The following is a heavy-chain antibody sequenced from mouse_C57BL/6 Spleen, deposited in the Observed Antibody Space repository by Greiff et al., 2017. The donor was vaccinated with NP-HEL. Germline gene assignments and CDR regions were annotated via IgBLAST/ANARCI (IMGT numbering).Heavy chain of an antibody. CDR1: GYAFTNYL. Sequence: QVQLQQSGAELVRPGTSVKVSCKASGYAFTNYLIEWVKQRPGQGLEWVGVINPGSGGTNYNEKFKGKATLTADKSSSTAYMQLSSLTSEDSAVYFCARSTVVLYWYFDVWGTGTTVTVSS. D-gene: IGHD1-1*01. J-gene: IGHJ1*03. CDR3: ARSTVVLYWYFDV. V-gene: IGHV1-54*01. CDR2: INPGSGGT.